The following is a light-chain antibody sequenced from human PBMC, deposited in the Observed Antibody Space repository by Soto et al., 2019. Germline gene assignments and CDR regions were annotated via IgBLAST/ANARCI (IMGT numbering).Light chain of an antibody. J-gene: IGKJ1*01. CDR1: QSLLHSNGYHY. Sequence: DIVMTQSPLSLPVTPGEPASISCRSSQSLLHSNGYHYLDWYLQKPGQSPQLLIYFGSNRASGAPERLSVSGLGKDFTLKISIVEPEDVGVYYCMQALQTRKFGQGNKVEIK. CDR2: FGS. V-gene: IGKV2-28*01. CDR3: MQALQTRK.